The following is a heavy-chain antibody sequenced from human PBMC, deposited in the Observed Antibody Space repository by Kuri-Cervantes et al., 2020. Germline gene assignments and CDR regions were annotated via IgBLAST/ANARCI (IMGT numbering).Heavy chain of an antibody. CDR2: ISYDGSNK. Sequence: GGSLRLSCAASGFTFSSYAMHWVRQAPGKGLEWVAVISYDGSNKYYADSVKGRFTSSRDNSKNTLYLQMNSLRAEDTAVYYCARGGMATIDRKTAFDIWGQGTMVTVSS. J-gene: IGHJ3*02. CDR3: ARGGMATIDRKTAFDI. D-gene: IGHD5-24*01. CDR1: GFTFSSYA. V-gene: IGHV3-30-3*01.